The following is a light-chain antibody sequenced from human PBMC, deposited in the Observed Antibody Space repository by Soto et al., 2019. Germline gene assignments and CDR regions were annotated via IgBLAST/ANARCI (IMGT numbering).Light chain of an antibody. CDR3: QQYGSPRGT. CDR2: DAS. V-gene: IGKV3-11*01. Sequence: EIVLTQSPATLSLSPGERATLSCRASQSVSSYLAWYQQKPGQAPRLLIYDASNRATGIPARFSGSGSGTDFTLTISRLEPEDFAVYYCQQYGSPRGTFGQGTKVDIK. J-gene: IGKJ1*01. CDR1: QSVSSY.